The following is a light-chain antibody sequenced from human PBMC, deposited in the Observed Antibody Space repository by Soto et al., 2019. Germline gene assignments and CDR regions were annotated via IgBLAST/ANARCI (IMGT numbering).Light chain of an antibody. V-gene: IGLV1-40*01. CDR3: ASSTSDSLYV. J-gene: IGLJ1*01. CDR1: NSNIGAGYD. Sequence: QSVLAQPPSVSGAPGQRVTISCTGSNSNIGAGYDVHWYQQLPGTAPKLLIYGNSNRPSGVPGRFSGSKSVTSASLAISALLAEDEADYFCASSTSDSLYVFGTGTKVTVL. CDR2: GNS.